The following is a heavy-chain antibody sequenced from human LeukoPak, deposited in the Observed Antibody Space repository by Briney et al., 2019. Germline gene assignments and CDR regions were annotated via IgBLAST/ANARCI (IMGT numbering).Heavy chain of an antibody. CDR1: GYTFTSYG. J-gene: IGHJ6*03. Sequence: GESLKISCKGSGYTFTSYGISWVRQAPGQGLEWMGWISAYNGNTNYAQKLQGRVTMTTDTSTSTAYMELRSLRSDDTAVYCCARDGSGYLYYYYYYMDVWGKGTTVTVSS. D-gene: IGHD3-22*01. CDR2: ISAYNGNT. CDR3: ARDGSGYLYYYYYYMDV. V-gene: IGHV1-18*01.